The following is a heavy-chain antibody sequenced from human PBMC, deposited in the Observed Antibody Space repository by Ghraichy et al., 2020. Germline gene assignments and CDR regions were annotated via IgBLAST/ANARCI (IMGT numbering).Heavy chain of an antibody. CDR2: ISSSGSTI. CDR1: GFTFSSYE. CDR3: ARVATMIKVGGFDY. V-gene: IGHV3-48*03. J-gene: IGHJ4*02. Sequence: GGSLRLSCAASGFTFSSYEMNWVRQAPGKGLEWVSYISSSGSTIYYADSVKGRFTISRDNAKNSLYLQMNSLRAEDTAVYYCARVATMIKVGGFDYWGQGTLVTVSS. D-gene: IGHD3-22*01.